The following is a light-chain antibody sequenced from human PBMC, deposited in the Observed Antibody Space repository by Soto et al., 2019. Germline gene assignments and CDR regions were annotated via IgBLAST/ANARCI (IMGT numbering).Light chain of an antibody. V-gene: IGKV1-39*01. CDR3: QQSYTTPFT. CDR2: LAS. J-gene: IGKJ3*01. Sequence: DIQMTQSPSPLSASVGDRVTITCRASQSISNYLNWYQQKPGKAPKLLIYLASNLQSGVPSRFSGSGSGTDFTLTISSLQPEDFASYFCQQSYTTPFTFGPGTTVDI. CDR1: QSISNY.